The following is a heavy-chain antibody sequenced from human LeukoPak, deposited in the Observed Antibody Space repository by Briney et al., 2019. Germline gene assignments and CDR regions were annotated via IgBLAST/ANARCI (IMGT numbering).Heavy chain of an antibody. J-gene: IGHJ4*02. Sequence: GESLKISCKGSGYTFTTYYIHWVRQAPGQGLEWTGWINPNSGDTNYAQKFQGRVTMTRDTSISTAYMELSRLRSDDTAVYYCARECVLDKFTMIRGVIGTLWGQGTLVTVSS. CDR2: INPNSGDT. CDR3: ARECVLDKFTMIRGVIGTL. D-gene: IGHD3-10*01. CDR1: GYTFTTYY. V-gene: IGHV1-2*02.